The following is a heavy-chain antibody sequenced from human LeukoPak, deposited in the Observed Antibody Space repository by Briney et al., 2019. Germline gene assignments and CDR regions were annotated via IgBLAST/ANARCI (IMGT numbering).Heavy chain of an antibody. CDR2: ISGSGGST. CDR1: GFTFSSYA. J-gene: IGHJ4*02. Sequence: GGSLRLSCAASGFTFSSYAMSWVRQAPGKGLEWVSAISGSGGSTYYADSVKGRFTISRDNSKNTLYLQMISLRAEDTAVYYCAKDPYYYGSGSYRAQDYWGQGTLVTVSS. V-gene: IGHV3-23*01. CDR3: AKDPYYYGSGSYRAQDY. D-gene: IGHD3-10*01.